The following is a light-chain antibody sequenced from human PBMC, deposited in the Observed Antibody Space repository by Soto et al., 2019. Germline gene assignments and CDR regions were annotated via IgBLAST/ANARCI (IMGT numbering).Light chain of an antibody. CDR2: GAS. Sequence: EIVLTQSPGTLSLSPGERATLSCRASQSVSSSYLACYEQKPGQAPRLLIYGASSRATGIPDRFSGSGSGTDFTLTISRLETKDYAVYYCQQYGSSPLTFGGGTKVEIK. V-gene: IGKV3-20*01. CDR1: QSVSSSY. J-gene: IGKJ4*01. CDR3: QQYGSSPLT.